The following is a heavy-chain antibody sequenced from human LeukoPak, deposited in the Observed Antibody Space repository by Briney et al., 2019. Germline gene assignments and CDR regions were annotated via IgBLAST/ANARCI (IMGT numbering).Heavy chain of an antibody. J-gene: IGHJ6*04. Sequence: GGSLRLSCAASGFTFSSYAIHWVRQAPGKGLEYVSTISSKGDNIFYANSVKGRFTISRDNSKNTVYLQMGSLRAEDMAVYYCGRVRISAARGYMDVWGKGTTVTASS. V-gene: IGHV3-64*01. CDR2: ISSKGDNI. D-gene: IGHD6-13*01. CDR3: GRVRISAARGYMDV. CDR1: GFTFSSYA.